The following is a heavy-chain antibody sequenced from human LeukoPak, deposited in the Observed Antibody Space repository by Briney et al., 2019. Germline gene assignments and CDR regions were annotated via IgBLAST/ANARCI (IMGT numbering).Heavy chain of an antibody. J-gene: IGHJ2*01. CDR2: IWYDGSTK. Sequence: GGSLRLSCAASGFTFSNYGIHCVRQAPGKGLEWVALIWYDGSTKHYADSVKGRFTISRDNSKNTVYLQMNSLRADDTAVYYCAKDRITAAGTWYYDLWGRGTLVTVSS. CDR1: GFTFSNYG. D-gene: IGHD6-13*01. CDR3: AKDRITAAGTWYYDL. V-gene: IGHV3-33*06.